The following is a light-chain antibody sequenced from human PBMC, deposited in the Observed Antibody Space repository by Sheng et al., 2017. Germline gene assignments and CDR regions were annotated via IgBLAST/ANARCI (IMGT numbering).Light chain of an antibody. Sequence: SFELTQPPSVSVSPGQTASITCSGDKLGDKYASWYQQKPGQSPVLVIYQNVQRPSGIPARFSGSSSGNTATLTISGTQAMDETDYYCQAWDNSTVVFGGGTRLTVL. CDR1: KLGDKY. V-gene: IGLV3-1*01. CDR2: QNV. J-gene: IGLJ2*01. CDR3: QAWDNSTVV.